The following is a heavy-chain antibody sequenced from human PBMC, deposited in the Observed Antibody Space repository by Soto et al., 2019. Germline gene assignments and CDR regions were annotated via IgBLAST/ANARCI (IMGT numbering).Heavy chain of an antibody. CDR1: GYSISSGYY. CDR2: IYHGGST. Sequence: SETLSLTCAVSGYSISSGYYWGWLRQPPGKGLEWIGSIYHGGSTYYNPSLNSRVTLSIDMTNNHVSLILNSVTAEDTAVYYCARMRPSFCGFESMCIAGGVWIDQWGQGNLVTVSS. J-gene: IGHJ1*01. CDR3: ARMRPSFCGFESMCIAGGVWIDQ. D-gene: IGHD2-21*01. V-gene: IGHV4-38-2*01.